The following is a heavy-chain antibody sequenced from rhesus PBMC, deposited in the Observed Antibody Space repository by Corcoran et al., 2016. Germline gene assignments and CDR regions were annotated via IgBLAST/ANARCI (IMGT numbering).Heavy chain of an antibody. CDR1: GYSLSSGYS. CDR3: ARELEYLALDS. D-gene: IGHD2-15*01. CDR2: IDGSGGSN. V-gene: IGHV4S14*01. Sequence: QVQLQESGPGLVKPSEPLSLPCAVSGYSLSSGYSWGCIRQPPGQGLEWIGSIDGSGGSNYLNPSLKRRVTLSVDTSKNQFSLKLSAVTAADTAVYYCARELEYLALDSWGQGVVVTVSS. J-gene: IGHJ6*01.